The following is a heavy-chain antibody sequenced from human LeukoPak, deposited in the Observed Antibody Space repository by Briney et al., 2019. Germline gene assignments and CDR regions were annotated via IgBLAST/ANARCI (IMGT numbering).Heavy chain of an antibody. CDR1: GFNFSNFW. Sequence: GGSLRLSCVASGFNFSNFWMSWVRQAPGKGLEWVANISKDGSEKYYVDSMKGRFTISRDNAKNSLYLQMNSLRVEDTAVYYCARDGSGSYAFDIWGQGTMVTVSS. D-gene: IGHD3-10*01. J-gene: IGHJ3*02. CDR2: ISKDGSEK. V-gene: IGHV3-7*03. CDR3: ARDGSGSYAFDI.